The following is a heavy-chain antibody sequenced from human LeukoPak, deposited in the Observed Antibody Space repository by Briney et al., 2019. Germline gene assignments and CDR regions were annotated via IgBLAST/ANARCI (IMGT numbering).Heavy chain of an antibody. CDR3: ARGAHP. CDR1: GGSLSGYY. Sequence: SETLSLTCAVYGGSLSGYYWSWIRQPPGKGLEWIGEINHSGSTNYNPSLKSRVTISVDTSKNQFSLKLSSVTAADTAVYYCARGAHPWGQGTLVTVSS. J-gene: IGHJ5*02. V-gene: IGHV4-34*01. CDR2: INHSGST.